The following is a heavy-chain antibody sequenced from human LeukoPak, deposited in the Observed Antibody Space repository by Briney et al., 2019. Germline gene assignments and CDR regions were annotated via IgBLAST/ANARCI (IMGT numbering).Heavy chain of an antibody. Sequence: GESLKISCKASGYKFTGYWIGWVRQKSGKGLEWMGIMFPDDSDTRYSPSFQGQVTISADKSISTAYLQWSSLKASDTAMYYCARRSDLSSSWFFDYWGQGTLVTVSS. J-gene: IGHJ4*02. D-gene: IGHD6-13*01. CDR2: MFPDDSDT. CDR1: GYKFTGYW. CDR3: ARRSDLSSSWFFDY. V-gene: IGHV5-51*01.